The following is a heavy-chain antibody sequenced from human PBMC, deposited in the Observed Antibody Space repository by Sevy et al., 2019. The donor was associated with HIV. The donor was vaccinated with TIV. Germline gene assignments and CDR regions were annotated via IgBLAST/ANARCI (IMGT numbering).Heavy chain of an antibody. J-gene: IGHJ1*01. CDR1: GYTFTNYH. V-gene: IGHV1-18*01. D-gene: IGHD1-26*01. CDR2: LTPNNGDT. Sequence: ASVKVSCKASGYTFTNYHITWVRQAPGQGLEWMGRLTPNNGDTNYAQRLQGRVTMTTETSTSTVYMELRSLRSDDTAVYYCARAPSGSQGPGQYFHHWVQGTLVTVSS. CDR3: ARAPSGSQGPGQYFHH.